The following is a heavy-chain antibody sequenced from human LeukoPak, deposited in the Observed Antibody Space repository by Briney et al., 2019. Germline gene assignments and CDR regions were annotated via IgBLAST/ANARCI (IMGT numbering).Heavy chain of an antibody. CDR3: AKRFRPYGPIAAAGHDAFDI. J-gene: IGHJ3*02. CDR2: ISWNSGSI. V-gene: IGHV3-9*01. D-gene: IGHD6-13*01. Sequence: PGRSLRLSCAASGFTFDDYAMHWVRQAPGKGLEWVSGISWNSGSIGYADSVKGLFTISRDNTKNSLYLQMDSLRAEDTALYYCAKRFRPYGPIAAAGHDAFDIWGQGTMVTVSS. CDR1: GFTFDDYA.